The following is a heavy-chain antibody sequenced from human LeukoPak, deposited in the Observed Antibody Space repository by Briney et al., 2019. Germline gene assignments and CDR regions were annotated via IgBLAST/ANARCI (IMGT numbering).Heavy chain of an antibody. Sequence: PGGSLRLSCVASAITFSRHGMDWVRQAPGKGLEWVAVIADDGGVKQYADSVKGRFTVSRDNSKSTLYLQMNGLSVEDTAIYYCAREATWGEWYFDHWGQGTPVTVSS. CDR2: IADDGGVK. J-gene: IGHJ4*02. CDR1: AITFSRHG. D-gene: IGHD3-3*01. V-gene: IGHV3-30*03. CDR3: AREATWGEWYFDH.